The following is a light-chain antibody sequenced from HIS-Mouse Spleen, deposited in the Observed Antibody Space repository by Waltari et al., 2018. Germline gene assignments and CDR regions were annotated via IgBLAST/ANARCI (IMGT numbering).Light chain of an antibody. V-gene: IGLV2-23*01. CDR3: CSYAGSSTWV. Sequence: QSALTQPASVSGSPGQSITISCTGTRSDVGSYNIVTWYQQHPVKAPKLMIYEGSKRPSGVSNRFSGSKSGNTASLTISGLQAEDEADYYCCSYAGSSTWVFGGGTKLTVL. CDR2: EGS. CDR1: RSDVGSYNI. J-gene: IGLJ3*02.